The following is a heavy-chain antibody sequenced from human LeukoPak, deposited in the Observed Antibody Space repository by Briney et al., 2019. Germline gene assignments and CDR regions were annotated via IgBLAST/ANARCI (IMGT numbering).Heavy chain of an antibody. J-gene: IGHJ4*02. CDR3: ARGKVDTAMVMYYFDY. Sequence: GGSLRLSCAASGFTFSSYAMSWVRQAPGKGLEWVSAISGSGGSTYYADSVKGRFTISRDNAKNSLYLQMNSLRAEDTAVYYCARGKVDTAMVMYYFDYWGQGTLVTVSS. D-gene: IGHD5-18*01. V-gene: IGHV3-23*01. CDR2: ISGSGGST. CDR1: GFTFSSYA.